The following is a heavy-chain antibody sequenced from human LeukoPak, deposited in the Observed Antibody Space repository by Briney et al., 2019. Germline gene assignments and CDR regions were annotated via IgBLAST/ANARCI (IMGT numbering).Heavy chain of an antibody. CDR1: GGSIISYY. D-gene: IGHD3-22*01. V-gene: IGHV4-59*01. Sequence: PSETLSLTCTVSGGSIISYYWSWIRQPPGKGLEWIGYIYDTGSTNYNPSLKSRVTISLDTSKNQFSLRLSSVTAADTAVYYCARGSNHGSPWLFAYWGQGTLVTVSS. CDR3: ARGSNHGSPWLFAY. CDR2: IYDTGST. J-gene: IGHJ4*02.